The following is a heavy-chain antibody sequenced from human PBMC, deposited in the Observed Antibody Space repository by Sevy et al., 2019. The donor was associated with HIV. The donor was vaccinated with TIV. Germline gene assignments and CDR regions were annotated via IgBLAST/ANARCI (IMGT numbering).Heavy chain of an antibody. Sequence: ASVKVSCKACGDTFRKYVISWVRQAPGQGLEWMGGIIPVYGTTNYAQKFQARVTFTADASTSTVYMELSWLRSEDTAVYYCARDMTCGGDCYYFDNWGQGTLVTVSS. J-gene: IGHJ4*02. D-gene: IGHD2-21*02. CDR2: IIPVYGTT. V-gene: IGHV1-69*13. CDR1: GDTFRKYV. CDR3: ARDMTCGGDCYYFDN.